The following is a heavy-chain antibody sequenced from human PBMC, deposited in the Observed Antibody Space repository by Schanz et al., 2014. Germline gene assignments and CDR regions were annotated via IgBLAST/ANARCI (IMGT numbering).Heavy chain of an antibody. J-gene: IGHJ5*02. CDR3: VRQLLWFGESGVDT. Sequence: QVQLQESGPGLVKPSETLSLTCTVSGGSIRRSTYYWGWIRQPPGKGLEWVASTYNSGSAYYGPSLKGRVPISVEPSKNQFPMRLNSVTASDTAVYYCVRQLLWFGESGVDTWGQGTLVVVSS. V-gene: IGHV4-39*01. D-gene: IGHD3-10*01. CDR1: GGSIRRSTYY. CDR2: TYNSGSA.